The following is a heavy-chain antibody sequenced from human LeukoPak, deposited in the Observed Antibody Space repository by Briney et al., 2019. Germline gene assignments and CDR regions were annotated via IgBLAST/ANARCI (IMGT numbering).Heavy chain of an antibody. V-gene: IGHV5-51*01. CDR1: GYSFNTYW. CDR3: ARHSSSWYYFDY. J-gene: IGHJ4*02. Sequence: GESLRIPCKGSGYSFNTYWIAWVRQMPGKGLEWMGIIYPGDSDTKYSPSFQGQVTISADNSISTAYLQWSSLKASDTAMYYCARHSSSWYYFDYWGQGTLVTVSS. D-gene: IGHD6-13*01. CDR2: IYPGDSDT.